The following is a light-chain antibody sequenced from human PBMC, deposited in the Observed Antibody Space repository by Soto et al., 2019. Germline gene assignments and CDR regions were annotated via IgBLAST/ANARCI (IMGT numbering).Light chain of an antibody. V-gene: IGKV1-39*01. CDR3: QQSDSIPIT. CDR1: QSISSY. Sequence: DIQMTQSPSSLSASVGDRVTITCRASQSISSYLNWHQQKPGKAPKLLIYAASSLQSGVPSRFSGSGSGTDFTLAISSLQPEDFATYYCQQSDSIPITFGQGTRLEIK. J-gene: IGKJ5*01. CDR2: AAS.